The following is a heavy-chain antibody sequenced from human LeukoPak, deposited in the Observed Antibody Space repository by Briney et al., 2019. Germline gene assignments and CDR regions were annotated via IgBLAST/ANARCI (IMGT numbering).Heavy chain of an antibody. CDR3: ARHRLWAYDY. CDR1: GFTFDDYA. V-gene: IGHV3-9*01. Sequence: GGSLRLSCAASGFTFDDYAMHWVRQAPGKGLEWVSGISWNSGSIAYADSVKGRFTISRDNAENSLYLQLNSLRAEDTAVYYCARHRLWAYDYWGQGTLVTVSS. CDR2: ISWNSGSI. D-gene: IGHD7-27*01. J-gene: IGHJ4*02.